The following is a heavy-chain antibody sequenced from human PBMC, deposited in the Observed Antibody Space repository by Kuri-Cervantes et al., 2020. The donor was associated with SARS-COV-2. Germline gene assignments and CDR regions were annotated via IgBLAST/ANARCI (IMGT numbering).Heavy chain of an antibody. Sequence: GESLKISCVASGFTFSSYAMHWVRQAPGKGLEWVAVIFYDRNNKYYADSVKGRFTISRDNSKNTLYLQMGSLRAEDMAVYYCARGSTVRADGFDIWGQGTMVTVSS. CDR3: ARGSTVRADGFDI. CDR2: IFYDRNNK. CDR1: GFTFSSYA. J-gene: IGHJ3*02. D-gene: IGHD4-11*01. V-gene: IGHV3-30*14.